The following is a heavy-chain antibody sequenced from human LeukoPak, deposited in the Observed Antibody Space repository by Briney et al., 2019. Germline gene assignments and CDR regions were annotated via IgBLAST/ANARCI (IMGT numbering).Heavy chain of an antibody. D-gene: IGHD5-18*01. CDR2: IFWSDDK. CDR3: ARFKGYTYGY. J-gene: IGHJ4*02. CDR1: GGSISSRPYY. V-gene: IGHV2-5*01. Sequence: TLSLTCTVSGGSISSRPYYWGWIRQPPGRALEWLALIFWSDDKRYSPSLKSRLTITKDISKNQVVLTMINMGPVDTATYFCARFKGYTYGYWGQGTLVTVSS.